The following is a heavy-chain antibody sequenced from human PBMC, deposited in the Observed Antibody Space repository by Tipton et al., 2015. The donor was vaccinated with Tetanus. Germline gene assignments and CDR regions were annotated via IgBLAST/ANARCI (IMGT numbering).Heavy chain of an antibody. V-gene: IGHV4-31*01. Sequence: GASFRNDGYYWSWVRQHPGRGLEWIGYIYYSGSTYYNPSLKSPVTISVDTSKNQFSLTVSSVTAADTAVYYCARVVPYYYDTSGHHGEYFQEWGQGTQVIVSS. D-gene: IGHD3-22*01. CDR2: IYYSGST. CDR1: GASFRNDGYY. J-gene: IGHJ1*01. CDR3: ARVVPYYYDTSGHHGEYFQE.